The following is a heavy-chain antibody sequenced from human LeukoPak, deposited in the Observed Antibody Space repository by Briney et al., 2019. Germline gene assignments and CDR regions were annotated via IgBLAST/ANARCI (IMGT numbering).Heavy chain of an antibody. CDR1: GSTFSSYS. CDR2: ISSSSSYI. D-gene: IGHD3-10*01. Sequence: GGSLRLSCAASGSTFSSYSMNWVRQAPGKGLEWVSSISSSSSYIYYADSVKGRFTISRDNAKNSLYLQMNSLRAEDTAVYYCARDGWFGESDDYWGQGTLVTVSS. CDR3: ARDGWFGESDDY. J-gene: IGHJ4*02. V-gene: IGHV3-21*01.